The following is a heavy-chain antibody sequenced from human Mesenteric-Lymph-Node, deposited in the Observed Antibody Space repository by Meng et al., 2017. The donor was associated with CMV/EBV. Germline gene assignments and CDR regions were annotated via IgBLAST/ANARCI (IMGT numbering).Heavy chain of an antibody. J-gene: IGHJ6*03. CDR1: GFTFSSYW. V-gene: IGHV3-74*01. CDR2: INSDGSTT. Sequence: GESLKISCAASGFTFSSYWMHWVRQVPGTGLVWVSRINSDGSTTTHADSVKGRFTISRDNAKNTLYLQMNSLRAEDTAVYYCARNNYYNMDVWGQGTTVTVSS. CDR3: ARNNYYNMDV.